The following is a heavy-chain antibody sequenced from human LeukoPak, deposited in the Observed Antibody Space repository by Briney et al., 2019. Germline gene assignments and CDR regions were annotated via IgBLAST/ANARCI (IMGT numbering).Heavy chain of an antibody. V-gene: IGHV1-2*02. CDR2: INPNSGGT. CDR3: ARGPGYNYDYYFDY. D-gene: IGHD5-18*01. J-gene: IGHJ4*02. CDR1: GYTFTGYY. Sequence: GASVKVSCKASGYTFTGYYMHWVRQAPGQGLEWMGWINPNSGGTNYAQKFQGRVTMTRDTSITTAYMELSRLSSDDTAVYYCARGPGYNYDYYFDYWGQGTLVTVSS.